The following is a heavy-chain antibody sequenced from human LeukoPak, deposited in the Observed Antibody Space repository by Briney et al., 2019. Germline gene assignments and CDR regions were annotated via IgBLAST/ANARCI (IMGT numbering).Heavy chain of an antibody. J-gene: IGHJ4*02. Sequence: GASVKVSCKASGYTSTSYAMHWVRQAPGQRLEWMGWINAGNGNTKYSQEFQGRVTITRDTSASTAYMELSSLRSEDMAVYYCARAHYYDSSGYYYRDYYFDYWGQGTLVTVSS. CDR2: INAGNGNT. V-gene: IGHV1-3*03. CDR3: ARAHYYDSSGYYYRDYYFDY. CDR1: GYTSTSYA. D-gene: IGHD3-22*01.